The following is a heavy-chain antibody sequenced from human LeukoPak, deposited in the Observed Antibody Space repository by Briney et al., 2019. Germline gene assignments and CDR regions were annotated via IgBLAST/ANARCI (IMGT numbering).Heavy chain of an antibody. CDR2: VYTSGST. Sequence: TSETLSLTCTVSGGSISGFYWSWIRQPAGKGLEWIGRVYTSGSTNYNPSLKSRVTMSIDTSKKQFSLKLRSVTAADTAVYYCARGGYGGPFDYWGQGTLVTVSS. CDR3: ARGGYGGPFDY. J-gene: IGHJ4*02. D-gene: IGHD4-23*01. CDR1: GGSISGFY. V-gene: IGHV4-4*07.